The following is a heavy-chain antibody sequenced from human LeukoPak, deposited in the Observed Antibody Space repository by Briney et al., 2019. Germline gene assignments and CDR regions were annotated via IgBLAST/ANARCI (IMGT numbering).Heavy chain of an antibody. CDR2: IYYSGST. CDR1: GGSISSSSYY. Sequence: PSETLSLTCTVSGGSISSSSYYWGWIRQPPGKGLEWIGSIYYSGSTYYNPSLKSRVTISVDTSKNQFSLKLSSVTAADTAVYYCARGYFDWLTIDYWGQGTLVTVSS. D-gene: IGHD3-9*01. J-gene: IGHJ4*02. CDR3: ARGYFDWLTIDY. V-gene: IGHV4-39*01.